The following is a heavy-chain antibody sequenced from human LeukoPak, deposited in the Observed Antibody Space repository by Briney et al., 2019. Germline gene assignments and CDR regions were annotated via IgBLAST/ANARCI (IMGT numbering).Heavy chain of an antibody. D-gene: IGHD6-19*01. J-gene: IGHJ3*02. Sequence: SQTLSLTCTVSGGSISSGDYYWSWIRQPPGKGLEWIGYIYYSGSTNYNPSLKSRVTISVDTSKNQFSLKLSSVTAADTAVYYCARGLRGWLDAFDIWGQGTTVTVSS. CDR3: ARGLRGWLDAFDI. CDR1: GGSISSGDYY. CDR2: IYYSGST. V-gene: IGHV4-30-4*01.